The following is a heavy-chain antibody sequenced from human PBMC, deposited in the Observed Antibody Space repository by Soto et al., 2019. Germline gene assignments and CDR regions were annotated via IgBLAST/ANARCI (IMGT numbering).Heavy chain of an antibody. CDR2: ITHDGRIT. CDR3: VKDDWSDLPRFDL. D-gene: IGHD1-1*01. V-gene: IGHV3-30*04. Sequence: GGSLRLSCEASGFTFYSYAIQWVRQASGKGLEWVAVITHDGRITHYADSVKGRFTISRDNAKNTVYLQMSSLRAEDTALYYCVKDDWSDLPRFDLWGQGTLVTVSS. CDR1: GFTFYSYA. J-gene: IGHJ4*02.